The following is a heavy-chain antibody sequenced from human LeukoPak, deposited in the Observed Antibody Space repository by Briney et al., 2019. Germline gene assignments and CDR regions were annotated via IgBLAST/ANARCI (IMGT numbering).Heavy chain of an antibody. CDR3: AKGVCGSCYSYYGMDV. V-gene: IGHV6-1*01. CDR1: GDSVSSNSAA. J-gene: IGHJ6*02. CDR2: TYYRSKWYN. Sequence: SQTLSLTCAISGDSVSSNSAAWNWIRQSPSRGLEWLGRTYYRSKWYNDYAVSVKSRITINPDTSKNQFSLQLNSVTPEDTAVYYCAKGVCGSCYSYYGMDVWGQGTTVTVSS. D-gene: IGHD2-15*01.